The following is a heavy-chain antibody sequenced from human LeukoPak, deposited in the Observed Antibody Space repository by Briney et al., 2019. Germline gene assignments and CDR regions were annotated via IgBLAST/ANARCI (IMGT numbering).Heavy chain of an antibody. Sequence: GGSLRLSCAASGFTFSSYWMHWVRQAPGKGLVWVSRIKSDGSTNYADSVKGRFTISRDNANNKVSLQMNSLRAEDTGVYYCARAPSEIGGYYPEYFRHWGQGTLVTVSS. D-gene: IGHD3-22*01. CDR2: IKSDGST. V-gene: IGHV3-74*01. J-gene: IGHJ1*01. CDR1: GFTFSSYW. CDR3: ARAPSEIGGYYPEYFRH.